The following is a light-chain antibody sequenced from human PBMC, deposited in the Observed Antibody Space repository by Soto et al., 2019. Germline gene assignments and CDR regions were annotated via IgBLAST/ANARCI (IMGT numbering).Light chain of an antibody. CDR3: IEYYTYPGT. CDR1: QGTRND. J-gene: IGKJ1*01. CDR2: AAS. V-gene: IGKV1-17*01. Sequence: DIQILQSPSSLPASVGDRVTITCRASQGTRNDLDWFQQKPAKAPERLIYAASSLQSGVPSRFSGSGSGTEFTLATSGLQAEDFATYDCIEYYTYPGTFGQGTKVEIK.